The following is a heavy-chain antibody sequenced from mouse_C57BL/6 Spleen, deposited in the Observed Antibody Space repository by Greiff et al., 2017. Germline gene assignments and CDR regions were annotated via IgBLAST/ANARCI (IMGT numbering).Heavy chain of an antibody. CDR1: GYAFSSSW. J-gene: IGHJ2*01. Sequence: SGPELVKPGASVKISCKASGYAFSSSWMNWVKQRPGKGLEWIGRIYPGAGDTNYNGKFKGKATLTADKSSSTAYMQLSSLTSEASSVYCCSRTSSGHHCFGYWGQGTTLTVSS. CDR2: IYPGAGDT. V-gene: IGHV1-82*01. CDR3: SRTSSGHHCFGY. D-gene: IGHD3-2*02.